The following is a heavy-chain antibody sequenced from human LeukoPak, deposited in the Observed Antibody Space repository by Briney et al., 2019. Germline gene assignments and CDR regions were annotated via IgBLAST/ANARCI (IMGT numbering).Heavy chain of an antibody. V-gene: IGHV4-39*01. CDR2: IYYSRST. CDR1: GGSISSSSYY. J-gene: IGHJ4*02. CDR3: ARGNPDGYNYQF. Sequence: SETLSLTCTVSGGSISSSSYYWGWIRQPPGKGLEWIGSIYYSRSTYYNPSLKSRVTISVDTSKNQFSLKLSSVAAADTAVYYCARGNPDGYNYQFWGQGTLVTVSS. D-gene: IGHD5-24*01.